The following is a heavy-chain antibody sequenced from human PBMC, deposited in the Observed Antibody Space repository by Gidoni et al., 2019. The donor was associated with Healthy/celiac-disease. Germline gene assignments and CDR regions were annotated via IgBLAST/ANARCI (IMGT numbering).Heavy chain of an antibody. D-gene: IGHD1-1*01. V-gene: IGHV3-21*01. CDR3: ARDPGGGSNWYYGMDV. CDR2: ISSSSSYI. CDR1: GFTFSSYS. Sequence: EVQLVESGGGLVKPGGSLRLSCAASGFTFSSYSMNWVRQAPGKGLEWVSSISSSSSYIYYADSVKGRFTISRDNAKNSLYLQMNSLRAEDTAVYYCARDPGGGSNWYYGMDVWGQGTTVTVSS. J-gene: IGHJ6*02.